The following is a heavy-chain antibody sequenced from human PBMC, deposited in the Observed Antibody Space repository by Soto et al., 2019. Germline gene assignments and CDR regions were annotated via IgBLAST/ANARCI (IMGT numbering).Heavy chain of an antibody. CDR1: GDSVSNYY. CDR3: ARDQLPDYMDV. V-gene: IGHV4-59*02. CDR2: ISYSGST. J-gene: IGHJ6*03. D-gene: IGHD1-1*01. Sequence: QVQLQESGPGLVKPSETLSLTCTVSGDSVSNYYWNWIRRPPGKGLEWIGYISYSGSTNYNPSLKSRVTISVDTSKNQFSLKLTSVTAADTAVYYCARDQLPDYMDVWGKGTTVTVSS.